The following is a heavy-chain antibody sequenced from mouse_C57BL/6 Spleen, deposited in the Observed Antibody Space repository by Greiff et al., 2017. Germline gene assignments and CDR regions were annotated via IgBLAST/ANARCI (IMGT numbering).Heavy chain of an antibody. D-gene: IGHD1-1*01. CDR3: ARSQGGSYYGSSYGPSFAY. V-gene: IGHV1-52*01. CDR2: IDPSDSET. Sequence: QVQLQQPGAELVRPGSSVKLSCKASGYTFTSYWMHWVKQRPIQGLEWIGNIDPSDSETPYNQKFKDKATLTVDKSSSTAYMQLSSLTSEDSAVYYCARSQGGSYYGSSYGPSFAYWGQGTLVTVSA. CDR1: GYTFTSYW. J-gene: IGHJ3*01.